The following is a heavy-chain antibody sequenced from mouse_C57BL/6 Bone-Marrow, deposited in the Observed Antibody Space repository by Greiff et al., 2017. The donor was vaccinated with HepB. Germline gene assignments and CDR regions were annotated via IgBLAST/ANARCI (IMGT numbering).Heavy chain of an antibody. J-gene: IGHJ3*01. Sequence: VKLVESGPGLVAPSQSLSITCTVSGFSLTSYAISWVRQPPGKGLEWLGVIWTGGGTNYNSALKSRLSISKDNSKSQVFLKMNSLQTDDTARYYCARIFYYGNFAWFAYWGQGTLVTVSA. D-gene: IGHD2-1*01. CDR2: IWTGGGT. V-gene: IGHV2-9-1*01. CDR3: ARIFYYGNFAWFAY. CDR1: GFSLTSYA.